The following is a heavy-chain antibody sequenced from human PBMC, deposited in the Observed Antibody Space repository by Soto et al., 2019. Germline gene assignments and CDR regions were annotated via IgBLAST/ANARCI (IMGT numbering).Heavy chain of an antibody. J-gene: IGHJ6*02. V-gene: IGHV1-46*01. CDR2: INPSGGST. CDR1: GYTFTSYY. Sequence: GASVKVSCKASGYTFTSYYMHWVRQAPGQGLEWMGIINPSGGSTSYAQKFQGRVTMTRDTSTSTVYMELSSLRSEDTAVYYCARAEETYYYDSSGYYFSYPGPIDYYYGMDVWGQGTTVTVSS. CDR3: ARAEETYYYDSSGYYFSYPGPIDYYYGMDV. D-gene: IGHD3-22*01.